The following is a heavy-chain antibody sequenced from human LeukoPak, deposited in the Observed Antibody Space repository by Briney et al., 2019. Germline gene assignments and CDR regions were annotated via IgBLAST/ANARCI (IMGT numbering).Heavy chain of an antibody. CDR2: IYSGGST. D-gene: IGHD7-27*01. J-gene: IGHJ4*02. Sequence: GGSLRLSCAASGFTVSSIYMSWVRQAPGKGLEWVSVIYSGGSTYYADSVKGRFTISRDNSKNTLYLQMNSLRAEDTAVYYCARDGGSLSLTGDDYFDYWGQGTLVTVSS. CDR3: ARDGGSLSLTGDDYFDY. CDR1: GFTVSSIY. V-gene: IGHV3-66*02.